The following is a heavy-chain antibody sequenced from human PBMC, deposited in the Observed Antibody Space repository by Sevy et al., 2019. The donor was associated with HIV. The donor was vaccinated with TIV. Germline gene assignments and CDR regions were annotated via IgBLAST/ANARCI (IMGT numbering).Heavy chain of an antibody. CDR3: AKDFCSGGSCYSAFVY. CDR1: GYSFTSYI. D-gene: IGHD2-15*01. V-gene: IGHV1-3*01. J-gene: IGHJ4*02. Sequence: ASVKVSCKASGYSFTSYIMHWVRQAPGQRLEWIGWVNAGNGDTKYSQKFQGRVTITRDTSASTAYMELSSLRSEDTAVYYCAKDFCSGGSCYSAFVYWGQGTLVTVSS. CDR2: VNAGNGDT.